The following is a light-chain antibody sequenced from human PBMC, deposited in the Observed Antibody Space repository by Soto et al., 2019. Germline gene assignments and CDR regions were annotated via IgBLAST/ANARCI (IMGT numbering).Light chain of an antibody. Sequence: QSVLTQSASVSGSPGQSSTISCTGTSSDVGGYNYDSWYQQHPGKAPKLIIYDVSNRPSGVSTRFSGPKSGNTASLTISGLHAEDEADYSCSSYTSTNSWVFGGGTQLTVL. CDR3: SSYTSTNSWV. CDR2: DVS. J-gene: IGLJ3*02. CDR1: SSDVGGYNY. V-gene: IGLV2-14*01.